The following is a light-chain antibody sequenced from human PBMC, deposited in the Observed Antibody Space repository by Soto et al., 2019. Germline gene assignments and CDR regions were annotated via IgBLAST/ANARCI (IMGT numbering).Light chain of an antibody. CDR3: QSYDSSLSIYV. CDR2: GNS. Sequence: QSALTQPPSVSGAPGQRVTISCTGSSSNIGAGYDVHWYQHLPGRAPKLLIFGNSHRPSGVPDRFSGSKSVTSASLAITGLQAEDEADYYCQSYDSSLSIYVFGAGTKV. V-gene: IGLV1-40*01. J-gene: IGLJ1*01. CDR1: SSNIGAGYD.